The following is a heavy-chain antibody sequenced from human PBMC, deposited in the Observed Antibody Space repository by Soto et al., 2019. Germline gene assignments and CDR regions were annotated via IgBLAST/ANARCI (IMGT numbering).Heavy chain of an antibody. J-gene: IGHJ4*02. CDR1: GYNFATTS. Sequence: QAHLQQSGAEVKKPGASVKVSCEASGYNFATTSIAWGRQAQGQGLEWMGWIRTYNGDTKYEQKLQRRVTMTTATSTNTAHMEVRSLRSDDTAVYYCATLGPCSGGTCYSRPLDNWGQGTLVTVSS. CDR2: IRTYNGDT. CDR3: ATLGPCSGGTCYSRPLDN. D-gene: IGHD2-15*01. V-gene: IGHV1-18*01.